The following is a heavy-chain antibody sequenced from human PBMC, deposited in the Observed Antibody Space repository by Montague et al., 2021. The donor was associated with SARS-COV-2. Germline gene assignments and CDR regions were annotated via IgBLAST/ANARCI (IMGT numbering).Heavy chain of an antibody. Sequence: SENLSLTCTVSGGSISRYFWNWIRQTPGKGLEWMGYVHDIESSIYNPSLQSRITILLDTPKNQFSLRLNAVTAADTAVYYCARVTLGGRDGRTRQYDGLDSWGQGILVTVSS. D-gene: IGHD3-16*01. CDR1: GGSISRYF. J-gene: IGHJ4*02. CDR3: ARVTLGGRDGRTRQYDGLDS. CDR2: VHDIESS. V-gene: IGHV4-59*01.